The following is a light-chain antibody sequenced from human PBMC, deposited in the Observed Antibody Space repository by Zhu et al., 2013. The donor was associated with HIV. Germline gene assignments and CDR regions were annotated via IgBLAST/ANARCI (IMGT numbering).Light chain of an antibody. CDR1: QSISNW. J-gene: IGKJ1*01. CDR3: QQYNNWPPWT. V-gene: IGKV1-5*01. Sequence: DIQLTQSPSTLATSVGDRVTITCRASQSISNWLAWYQQKPGKAPKLLIFGASALQSGVPSRFSGSGSGTEFTLTISSLQSEDSAFYYCQQYNNWPPWTFGQGTKVEIK. CDR2: GAS.